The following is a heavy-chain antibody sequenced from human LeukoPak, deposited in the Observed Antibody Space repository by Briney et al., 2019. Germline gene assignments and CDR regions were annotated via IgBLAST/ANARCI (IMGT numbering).Heavy chain of an antibody. Sequence: PGGSLRLSCAASGFTFSSYGMHWVRQAPGKGLEWVAVISYDGSTKYYADSVKGRFTISRDYSKNTLYLQMNSLRAEDTAVYYCAREVFYGSGSYLHYWGQGTLVTVSS. CDR3: AREVFYGSGSYLHY. V-gene: IGHV3-30*03. CDR1: GFTFSSYG. J-gene: IGHJ4*02. D-gene: IGHD3-10*01. CDR2: ISYDGSTK.